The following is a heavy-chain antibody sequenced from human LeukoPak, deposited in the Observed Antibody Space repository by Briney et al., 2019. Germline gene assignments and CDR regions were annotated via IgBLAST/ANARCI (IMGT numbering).Heavy chain of an antibody. Sequence: GGFLRLSCAASGFTFSNAWMSWVRQAPGKGLEWVGRIKTKTDGATTDYAAPVKGRFTISRDDSKNTLYLQMNSLKTEDTAVYYCTTGSSGWPGTDIYWGQGTLVTVSS. D-gene: IGHD6-19*01. CDR1: GFTFSNAW. CDR2: IKTKTDGATT. V-gene: IGHV3-15*01. CDR3: TTGSSGWPGTDIY. J-gene: IGHJ4*02.